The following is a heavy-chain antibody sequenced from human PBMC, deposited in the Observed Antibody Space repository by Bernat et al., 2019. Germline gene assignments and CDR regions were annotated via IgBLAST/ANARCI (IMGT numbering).Heavy chain of an antibody. CDR1: GFTFSSYG. D-gene: IGHD6-13*01. Sequence: QVQLVESGGGVVQPGRSLRLSCAASGFTFSSYGMHWVRQAPGKGLEWVAVISYDGSNKYYADSVKGRFTIARDNSKNTLYLQMNSLRAEDTAVYYCAKDVFTGSRHPDAGGYYYYGMDVWGQVTTVTVSS. J-gene: IGHJ6*02. V-gene: IGHV3-30*18. CDR3: AKDVFTGSRHPDAGGYYYYGMDV. CDR2: ISYDGSNK.